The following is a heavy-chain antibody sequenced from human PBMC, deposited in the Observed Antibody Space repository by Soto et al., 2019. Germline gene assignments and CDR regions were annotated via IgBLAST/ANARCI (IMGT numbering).Heavy chain of an antibody. J-gene: IGHJ5*02. CDR2: INHSGST. D-gene: IGHD6-19*01. CDR1: GGSFSGYY. V-gene: IGHV4-34*01. Sequence: SETLSLTCAVYGGSFSGYYWSCIRQPPWKGLEWIVEINHSGSTSYNPSLKSRVTISVDTSKNRFSLKLSSVTAADTAVYYCWRGYRRSSVRGLEPSEQGTIVTFSS. CDR3: WRGYRRSSVRGLEP.